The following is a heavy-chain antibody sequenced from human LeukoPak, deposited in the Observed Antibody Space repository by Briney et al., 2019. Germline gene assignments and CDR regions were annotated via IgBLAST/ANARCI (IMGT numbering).Heavy chain of an antibody. V-gene: IGHV3-21*04. CDR1: GFTFSSYS. CDR3: ASHDYSNYPYYYYMDV. D-gene: IGHD4-11*01. CDR2: ISSSSSYI. Sequence: GGSLRLSCAASGFTFSSYSTNWVRQAPGKGLEWVSSISSSSSYIYYADSVKGRFTISRDNSKNTLYLQMNSLRAEDTAVYYCASHDYSNYPYYYYMDVWGKGTTVTVSS. J-gene: IGHJ6*03.